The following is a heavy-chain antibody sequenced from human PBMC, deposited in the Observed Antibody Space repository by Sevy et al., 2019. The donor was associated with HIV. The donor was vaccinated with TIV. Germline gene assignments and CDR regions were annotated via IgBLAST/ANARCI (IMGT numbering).Heavy chain of an antibody. D-gene: IGHD6-19*01. J-gene: IGHJ6*02. Sequence: SETLSLTCTVSGGSISSYYWNWTRQSPGKGLEWIGYIYYTGSTNYNPSLKSRVTISVDTSKNQFSLKLTSVTAADTAVYYCARELISGRYYGMDVWGQGTTVTVSS. V-gene: IGHV4-59*01. CDR1: GGSISSYY. CDR3: ARELISGRYYGMDV. CDR2: IYYTGST.